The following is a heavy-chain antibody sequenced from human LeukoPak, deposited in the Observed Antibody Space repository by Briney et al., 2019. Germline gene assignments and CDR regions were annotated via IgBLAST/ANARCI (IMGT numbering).Heavy chain of an antibody. CDR3: ARDGSGSGSYYFNVGYYYYMDV. V-gene: IGHV1-2*02. J-gene: IGHJ6*03. CDR1: GYTFTGYY. CDR2: INPNSGGT. D-gene: IGHD3-10*01. Sequence: ASVKVSCKASGYTFTGYYMHWVRQAPGQGLEWMGWINPNSGGTNYAQKFQGRVTMTRDTSISTAYMELSRLRSDDTAVYYCARDGSGSGSYYFNVGYYYYMDVWGKGTTVTVSS.